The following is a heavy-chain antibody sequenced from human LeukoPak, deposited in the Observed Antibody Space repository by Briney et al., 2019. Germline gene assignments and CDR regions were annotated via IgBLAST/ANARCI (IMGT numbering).Heavy chain of an antibody. CDR3: AKDPYPIVVVTADYYYYGMDV. CDR1: GFTFSSYG. Sequence: PGRSLRLSCAASGFTFSSYGTHWVRQAPGKGLEWVAVISYDGSNKYYADSVKGRFTISRDNSKNTLYLQMNSLRAEDTAVYYCAKDPYPIVVVTADYYYYGMDVWGQGTTVTVSS. J-gene: IGHJ6*02. V-gene: IGHV3-30*18. D-gene: IGHD2-21*02. CDR2: ISYDGSNK.